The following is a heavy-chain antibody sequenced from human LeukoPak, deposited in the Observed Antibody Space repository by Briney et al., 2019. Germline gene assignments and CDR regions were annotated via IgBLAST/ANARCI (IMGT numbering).Heavy chain of an antibody. CDR3: ARARGVIPVAFDT. Sequence: TSETLSLTCTVSGGSISSYYWSWIRQPPGKGLEWIGYIYYSGSTNYNPSLKSRVTISVDTSKNQFSLKLSSVTAADTAVYYCARARGVIPVAFDTWGQGTMVTVSS. CDR1: GGSISSYY. J-gene: IGHJ3*02. D-gene: IGHD3-10*01. V-gene: IGHV4-59*01. CDR2: IYYSGST.